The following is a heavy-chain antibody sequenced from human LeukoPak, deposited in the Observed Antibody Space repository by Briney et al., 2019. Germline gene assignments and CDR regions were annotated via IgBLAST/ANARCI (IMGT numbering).Heavy chain of an antibody. CDR2: ISGSGGST. J-gene: IGHJ1*01. Sequence: GGSLRLSFAASGLTFSSYAMSWVRQAPGKGLEWVSAISGSGGSTYYADSVKGRFTISRDNSKNTLYLQMNSLRAEDTAVYYCAKMYYYDSSGYNEYFQHWGQGTLVTVSS. V-gene: IGHV3-23*01. D-gene: IGHD3-22*01. CDR3: AKMYYYDSSGYNEYFQH. CDR1: GLTFSSYA.